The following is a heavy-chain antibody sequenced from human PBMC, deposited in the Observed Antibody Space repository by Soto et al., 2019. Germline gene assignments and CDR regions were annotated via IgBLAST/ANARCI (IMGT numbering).Heavy chain of an antibody. CDR1: GGSISSGGYY. J-gene: IGHJ5*02. CDR2: IYYIGST. CDR3: TRSVFP. V-gene: IGHV4-31*03. Sequence: SETLSLTCTVSGGSISSGGYYWNWIRQHPGKGLEWIGYIYYIGSTYYNPSLKSRVTISLDTSKNQFSLKLSSVTAADTAVYYCTRSVFPWGQGTLVTVS.